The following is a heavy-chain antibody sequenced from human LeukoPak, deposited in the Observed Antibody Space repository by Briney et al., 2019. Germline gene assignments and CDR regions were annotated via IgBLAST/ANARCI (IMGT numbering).Heavy chain of an antibody. Sequence: ASVKVSCKASGYTFTSYAMHWVRQAPGQRLEWMGWINAGNGNTKYSQKFQGRVTITRDTSASTAYMELSSLRSEDTAVYYCARDGPGYSSGWHPFDYWGQGTLVTVSS. D-gene: IGHD6-19*01. CDR3: ARDGPGYSSGWHPFDY. J-gene: IGHJ4*02. V-gene: IGHV1-3*01. CDR1: GYTFTSYA. CDR2: INAGNGNT.